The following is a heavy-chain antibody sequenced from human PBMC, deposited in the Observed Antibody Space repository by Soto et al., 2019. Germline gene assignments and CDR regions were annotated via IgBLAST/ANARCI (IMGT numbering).Heavy chain of an antibody. CDR2: IYWDDDK. Sequence: QITLKESGPTVVKPTQTLTLTCTLSGFSLSTNEVSVGWIRQPPGKALEWLALIYWDDDKRYSPSLKNRLTITKDTSKNQVVLTMTNMDPGDTATYYCAHRDGARFYFAYWGQGTLVTVTS. CDR3: AHRDGARFYFAY. CDR1: GFSLSTNEVS. J-gene: IGHJ4*02. V-gene: IGHV2-5*02.